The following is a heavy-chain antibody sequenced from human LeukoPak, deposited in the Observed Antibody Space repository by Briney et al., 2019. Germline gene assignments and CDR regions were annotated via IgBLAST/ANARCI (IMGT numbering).Heavy chain of an antibody. CDR2: ISAYNGNT. CDR1: GYTFTSYG. V-gene: IGHV1-18*01. J-gene: IGHJ4*02. D-gene: IGHD3-10*01. CDR3: ERDLGAMVPGY. Sequence: ASVKVSCKASGYTFTSYGISCVRQSPGQPLGWMGWISAYNGNTNSTQNLQARVTMTQDTSMSTAYMELRSLRSDDTAVYYCERDLGAMVPGYWGQGTLVTVSS.